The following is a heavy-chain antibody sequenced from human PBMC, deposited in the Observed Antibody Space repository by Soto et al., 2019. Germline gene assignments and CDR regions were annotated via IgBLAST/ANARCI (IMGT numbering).Heavy chain of an antibody. CDR1: GGTFNSYS. J-gene: IGHJ5*02. CDR2: IIPMSGRP. Sequence: VQLVQSGAEEKTPGSSVKVSCKASGGTFNSYSIDWVRQAPGQGFEWMGGIIPMSGRPNYAHRFQGRVTFSADKSNNTVYMELNSLPHEDPAVYYCTRSGRQAANWFDPWGKGGQVTVST. V-gene: IGHV1-69*06. CDR3: TRSGRQAANWFDP. D-gene: IGHD5-12*01.